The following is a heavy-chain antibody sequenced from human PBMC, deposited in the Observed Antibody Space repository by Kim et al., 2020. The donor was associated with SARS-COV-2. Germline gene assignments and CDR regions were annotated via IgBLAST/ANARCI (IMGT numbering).Heavy chain of an antibody. D-gene: IGHD3-22*01. V-gene: IGHV1-69*13. CDR2: IIPIFGTA. CDR3: ARAPLPTMIVVVHNDAFDI. Sequence: SVKVSCKASGGTFSSYAISWVRQAPGQGLEWMGGIIPIFGTANYAQKFQGRVTITADESTSTAYMELSSLRSEDTAVYYCARAPLPTMIVVVHNDAFDIWGQGTMVTVSS. CDR1: GGTFSSYA. J-gene: IGHJ3*02.